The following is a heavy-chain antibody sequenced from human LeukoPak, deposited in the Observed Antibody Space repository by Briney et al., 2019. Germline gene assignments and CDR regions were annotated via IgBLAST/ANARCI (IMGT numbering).Heavy chain of an antibody. Sequence: PGGSLRLSCAASGFTFSDYYMSWIRQAPGKGLEWVSYISSSSSYTNYADSVKGRFTISRDNAKNSLSLQMNSLRAEDTAVYYCARDLYGDYGFDNWGEGTMVTVSS. CDR3: ARDLYGDYGFDN. D-gene: IGHD4-17*01. CDR1: GFTFSDYY. J-gene: IGHJ3*02. CDR2: ISSSSSYT. V-gene: IGHV3-11*06.